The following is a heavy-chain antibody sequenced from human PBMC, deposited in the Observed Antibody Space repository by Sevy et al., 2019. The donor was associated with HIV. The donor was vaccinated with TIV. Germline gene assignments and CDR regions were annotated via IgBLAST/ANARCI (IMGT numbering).Heavy chain of an antibody. Sequence: ASVKVSCKASGYTFTGYYMHWVRQAPGQGLEWLGWINPNSGGTNYAQKFQGRVTMTRDTSISTAYMELSRLRSDATAVYYCARVADSDAFDIWGQGTMVTVSS. J-gene: IGHJ3*02. D-gene: IGHD2-15*01. V-gene: IGHV1-2*02. CDR1: GYTFTGYY. CDR2: INPNSGGT. CDR3: ARVADSDAFDI.